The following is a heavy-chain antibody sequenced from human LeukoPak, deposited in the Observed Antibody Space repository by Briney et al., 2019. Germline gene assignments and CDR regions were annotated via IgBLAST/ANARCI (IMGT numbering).Heavy chain of an antibody. Sequence: ASGKVSCKASGGTVSSYAISSVRQAPGQGLEGMGRIIPILGIANYAQKFQGSVTITADKSTSTAYMELSSLRSEDTAVYYCASAGDHYFDYWGQGTLVTVSS. V-gene: IGHV1-69*04. CDR2: IIPILGIA. CDR1: GGTVSSYA. J-gene: IGHJ4*02. D-gene: IGHD7-27*01. CDR3: ASAGDHYFDY.